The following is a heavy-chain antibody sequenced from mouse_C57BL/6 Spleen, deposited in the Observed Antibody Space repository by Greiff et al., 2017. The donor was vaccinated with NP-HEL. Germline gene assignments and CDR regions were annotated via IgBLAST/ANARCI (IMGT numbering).Heavy chain of an antibody. D-gene: IGHD1-1*01. CDR1: GFTFSSYA. CDR2: ISDGGSYT. Sequence: EVKLVESGGGLVKPGGSLKLSCAASGFTFSSYAMSWVRQTPEKRLEWVATISDGGSYTYYPDNVKGRFTISRDNAKNNLYLQMSHLKSEDTAMYYCAREYYGSSSYGYFDVWGTGTTVTVSS. CDR3: AREYYGSSSYGYFDV. V-gene: IGHV5-4*01. J-gene: IGHJ1*03.